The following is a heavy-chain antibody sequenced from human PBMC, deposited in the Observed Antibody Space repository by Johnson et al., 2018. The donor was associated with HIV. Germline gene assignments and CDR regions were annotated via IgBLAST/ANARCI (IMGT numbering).Heavy chain of an antibody. Sequence: VQLVESGGDLVKPGGSLRLSCAASGFIFSDYYMTWIRQAPGKGLESISYISSSGRTIYYADSVKGRFTMSRDNAKKSLYLQMNSLGAEDTAVYYCAREEGTDILTRGDAFDIWGQGTMVTVSS. V-gene: IGHV3-11*04. D-gene: IGHD3-9*01. CDR3: AREEGTDILTRGDAFDI. J-gene: IGHJ3*02. CDR2: ISSSGRTI. CDR1: GFIFSDYY.